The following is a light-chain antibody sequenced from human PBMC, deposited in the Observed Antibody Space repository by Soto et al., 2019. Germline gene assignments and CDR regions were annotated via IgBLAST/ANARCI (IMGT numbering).Light chain of an antibody. Sequence: QSVLTQPPSVSAAPGQKVTISCSGSSSNIGNNYVSWYQQLPGTAPKLLIYDNNKRPSGIPDRFSGSKSGTSATLGITGLQTGDEADYYCGTWDSSLNAVIFGAGTKVTVL. CDR3: GTWDSSLNAVI. V-gene: IGLV1-51*01. CDR2: DNN. CDR1: SSNIGNNY. J-gene: IGLJ2*01.